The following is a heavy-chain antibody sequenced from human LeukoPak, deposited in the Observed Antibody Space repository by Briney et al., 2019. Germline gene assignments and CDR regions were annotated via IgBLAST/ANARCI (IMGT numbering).Heavy chain of an antibody. Sequence: SETLSLTCTVSGGSISHYYWSWIRQPPGKGLEWIGYIYYSGTTNYNPSLKSRVTISVDTSKNQFSLKLNSVTAADTAVYYCAREDPQTKVPEGMDVWGQGTTVTVSS. CDR1: GGSISHYY. J-gene: IGHJ6*02. V-gene: IGHV4-59*01. CDR2: IYYSGTT. CDR3: AREDPQTKVPEGMDV. D-gene: IGHD4/OR15-4a*01.